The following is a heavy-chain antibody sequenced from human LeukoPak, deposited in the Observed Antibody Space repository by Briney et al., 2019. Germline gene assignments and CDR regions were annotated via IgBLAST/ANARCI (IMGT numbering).Heavy chain of an antibody. D-gene: IGHD3-9*01. Sequence: SETLSLTCTVSGGSISSYYWSWIRQPAGEGLEWIGRIYTSGSTNYNPSLKSRVTMSVDTSKNQFSLKLSSVTAADTAVYYCAREQYDILTGYLPLDSWGQGTLVTVSS. V-gene: IGHV4-4*07. J-gene: IGHJ4*02. CDR2: IYTSGST. CDR1: GGSISSYY. CDR3: AREQYDILTGYLPLDS.